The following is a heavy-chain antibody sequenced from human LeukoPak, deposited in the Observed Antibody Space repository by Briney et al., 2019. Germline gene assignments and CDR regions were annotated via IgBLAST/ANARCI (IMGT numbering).Heavy chain of an antibody. CDR3: ARLGAGPTYYDFWSGYSSFYFDY. D-gene: IGHD3-3*01. CDR2: IYYSGST. CDR1: GGSISSGGYY. V-gene: IGHV4-31*03. Sequence: PSETLSLTCTVSGGSISSGGYYWSWIRQHPGKGLEWIGYIYYSGSTYYNPSLKSRITISVDTSKNHFSLKLSSVTAADTAVYYCARLGAGPTYYDFWSGYSSFYFDYWGQGTLVTVSS. J-gene: IGHJ4*02.